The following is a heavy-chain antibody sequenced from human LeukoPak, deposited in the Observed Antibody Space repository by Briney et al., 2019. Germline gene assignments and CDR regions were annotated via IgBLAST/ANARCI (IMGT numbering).Heavy chain of an antibody. CDR2: ISAYNGNT. CDR1: GYTFTSYG. V-gene: IGHV1-18*01. Sequence: ASVKVSCKASGYTFTSYGISWVRQAPGQGLEWMGWISAYNGNTNYEQKLQGRVTMTTDTSTSTAYMELRSLRSDDTAVYYCARAAAAGTNFDYWGQGTLVTVSS. J-gene: IGHJ4*02. D-gene: IGHD6-13*01. CDR3: ARAAAAGTNFDY.